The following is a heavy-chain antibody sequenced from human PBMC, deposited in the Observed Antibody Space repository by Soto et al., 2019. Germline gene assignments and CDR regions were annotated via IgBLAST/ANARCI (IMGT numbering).Heavy chain of an antibody. CDR1: GFTFSSYG. CDR2: ISYDGSKE. Sequence: QVQLVESGGGVVQPGRSLRLSCAASGFTFSSYGMHWVRQAPGKGLEWVAVISYDGSKEFYADSVKGRFTISRDNSKNTLYLQMNSLRAEDTAVYYCAKDLRLWSKDYYYYGMDVWGQGTTLTVSS. D-gene: IGHD5-18*01. CDR3: AKDLRLWSKDYYYYGMDV. J-gene: IGHJ6*02. V-gene: IGHV3-30*18.